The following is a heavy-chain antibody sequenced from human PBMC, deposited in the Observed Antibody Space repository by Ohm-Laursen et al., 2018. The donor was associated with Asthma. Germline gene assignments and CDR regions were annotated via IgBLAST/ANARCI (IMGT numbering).Heavy chain of an antibody. J-gene: IGHJ4*02. CDR3: ARDVMEWYLPAFDF. D-gene: IGHD3-3*01. CDR2: GGSYYDGGLK. CDR1: GFTFRSYA. Sequence: SLRLSCAASGFTFRSYAMHWVRQAPGKGLEWVAVGGSYYDGGLKYYADFVNGRFTVSRDDSKNTLYLQMNSLRPDDTAVYYCARDVMEWYLPAFDFWGQGTLVTVSP. V-gene: IGHV3-30-3*01.